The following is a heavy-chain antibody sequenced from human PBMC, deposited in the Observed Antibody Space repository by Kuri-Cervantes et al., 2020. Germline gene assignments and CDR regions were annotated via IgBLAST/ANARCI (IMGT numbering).Heavy chain of an antibody. CDR1: GYTFTSYY. Sequence: GESLKISCKASGYTFTSYYMHWVRQAPGQGLEWMGIINPSGGSTSYAQKFQGRVTMTRDTSTSTVYMELSSLRSEDTAVYYCARGKVRDGYKPWGQGTLVTVSS. J-gene: IGHJ4*02. V-gene: IGHV1-46*01. CDR2: INPSGGST. CDR3: ARGKVRDGYKP. D-gene: IGHD5-24*01.